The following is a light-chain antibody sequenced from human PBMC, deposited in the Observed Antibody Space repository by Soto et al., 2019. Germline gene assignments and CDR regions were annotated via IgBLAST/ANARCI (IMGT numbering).Light chain of an antibody. Sequence: EIVMTQSPAPLSVSPGEIATLSCRASQSVSSNLAWYQQKPGQAPRLLIYDASNRATGIPARFSGSGSGTDFTLTISSLEAEDFAVYYCQQRSNWPPITFGQGTRLEIK. CDR2: DAS. CDR3: QQRSNWPPIT. CDR1: QSVSSN. J-gene: IGKJ5*01. V-gene: IGKV3-11*01.